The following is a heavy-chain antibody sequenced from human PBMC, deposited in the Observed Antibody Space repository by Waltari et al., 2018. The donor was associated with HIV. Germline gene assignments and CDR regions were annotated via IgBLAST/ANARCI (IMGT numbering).Heavy chain of an antibody. CDR3: ARVDRAGTTSGWDVFDI. CDR2: MYSGGTT. Sequence: EVQLVESGGGLVRPGGSLRLSCAAYGFIGGSHHMGWVRQTPGKGLEYVSVMYSGGTTHYADSVNGRFTISRDSSKSALYLQMNTLRAEDTALYYCARVDRAGTTSGWDVFDIWGQGTMVTVSS. J-gene: IGHJ3*02. D-gene: IGHD1-1*01. V-gene: IGHV3-66*01. CDR1: GFIGGSHH.